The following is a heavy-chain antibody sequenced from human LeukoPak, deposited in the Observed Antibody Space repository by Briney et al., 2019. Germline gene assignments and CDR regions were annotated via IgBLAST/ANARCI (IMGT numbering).Heavy chain of an antibody. CDR3: ARGGGRWLQPGTRGIDY. CDR1: GGSFSGYY. Sequence: PSETLSLTCAVYGGSFSGYYWSWIRQPPGKGLEWIGEINHSGSTNYNPSLKSRVTISVDTSKNQFSLKLSSVTAVDTAVYYCARGGGRWLQPGTRGIDYWGQGTLVTVSS. V-gene: IGHV4-34*01. J-gene: IGHJ4*02. D-gene: IGHD5-24*01. CDR2: INHSGST.